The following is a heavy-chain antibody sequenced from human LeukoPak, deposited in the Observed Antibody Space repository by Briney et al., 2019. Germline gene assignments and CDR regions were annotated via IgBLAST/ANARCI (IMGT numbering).Heavy chain of an antibody. CDR3: ARALHYYDFWSGYPSGGMDV. J-gene: IGHJ6*02. V-gene: IGHV3-13*01. Sequence: GGSLRLSCAASGFTFSSYDMHWVRQATGKGLEWVSAIGTAGDTYYPGSVKGRFTISRENAKNSLYLQMNSLRAEDTAVYYCARALHYYDFWSGYPSGGMDVWGQGTTVTVSS. CDR1: GFTFSSYD. CDR2: IGTAGDT. D-gene: IGHD3-3*01.